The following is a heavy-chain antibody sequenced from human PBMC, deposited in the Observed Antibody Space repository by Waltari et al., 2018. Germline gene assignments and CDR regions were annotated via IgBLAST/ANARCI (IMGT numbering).Heavy chain of an antibody. CDR2: IIPIFGKA. D-gene: IGHD1-26*01. V-gene: IGHV1-69*01. CDR3: ARDVGGSYPGPIDAFDI. Sequence: QVQLVQSGAEVKKPGSSVKVSCKASGGTFSSYAISWVRQAPGQGLEWMGGIIPIFGKANDAQKFQGRVTITADESTSTAYMELSSLRSEDTAVYYCARDVGGSYPGPIDAFDIWGQGTMVTVSS. CDR1: GGTFSSYA. J-gene: IGHJ3*02.